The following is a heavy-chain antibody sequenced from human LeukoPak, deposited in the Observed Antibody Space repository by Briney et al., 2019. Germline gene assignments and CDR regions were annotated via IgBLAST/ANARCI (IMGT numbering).Heavy chain of an antibody. CDR1: GFTFKNAW. CDR3: TRDQTPYY. J-gene: IGHJ4*02. Sequence: GGSLRLSCEASGFTFKNAWMIWVRQAPGKGPEWVGRIKSTRDGGATEYAAPVKGRFTISRDDSKGIAYLQMNSLKTEDTAVYYCTRDQTPYYWGQGTLVTVSS. CDR2: IKSTRDGGAT. V-gene: IGHV3-15*01.